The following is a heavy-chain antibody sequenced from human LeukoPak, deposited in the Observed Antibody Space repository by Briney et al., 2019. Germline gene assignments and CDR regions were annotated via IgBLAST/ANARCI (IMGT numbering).Heavy chain of an antibody. D-gene: IGHD6-13*01. V-gene: IGHV4-39*07. CDR1: GGSISSSPYY. CDR2: IYSSGST. J-gene: IGHJ4*02. Sequence: SETLSLTCTVSGGSISSSPYYWGWIRQPPGQGLEWIGSIYSSGSTYYNPSLKSRVTISVDTSKNQFSLKLSSVTAADTALYYCARDRAAIGHFDSWGQGTLVTVSS. CDR3: ARDRAAIGHFDS.